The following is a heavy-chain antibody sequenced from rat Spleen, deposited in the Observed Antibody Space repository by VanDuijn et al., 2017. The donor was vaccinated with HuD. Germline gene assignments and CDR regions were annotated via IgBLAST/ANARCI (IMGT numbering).Heavy chain of an antibody. J-gene: IGHJ2*01. CDR1: GFTFSNYY. D-gene: IGHD1-1*01. CDR2: ISTGGEKT. CDR3: AKDDYSGIFDY. Sequence: EVQLVESGGGLVQPGRPMKISCAALGFTFSNYYMAWVRQAPTKGLEWFAHISTGGEKTYYRDSVKGRFTISRDNAKSTLYLQMDSLRSEDTATYYCAKDDYSGIFDYWGQGVMVTVSS. V-gene: IGHV5-25*01.